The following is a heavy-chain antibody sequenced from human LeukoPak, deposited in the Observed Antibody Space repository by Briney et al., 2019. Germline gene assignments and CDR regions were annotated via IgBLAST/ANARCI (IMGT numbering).Heavy chain of an antibody. CDR3: ARGQGGASYYMDV. D-gene: IGHD3-16*01. J-gene: IGHJ6*03. CDR2: VDTSGST. Sequence: PSETLSLTCSVSSGSISSFYCTWVRQSAWKGLEWIGRVDTSGSTHYNPSLKGRATMSLDTSKYQFSLRLTSVTVADTAVYYCARGQGGASYYMDVWGKGTTVTVSS. CDR1: SGSISSFY. V-gene: IGHV4-4*07.